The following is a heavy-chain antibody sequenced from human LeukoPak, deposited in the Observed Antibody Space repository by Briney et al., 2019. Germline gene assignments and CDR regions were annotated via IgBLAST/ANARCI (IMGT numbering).Heavy chain of an antibody. CDR2: ISYDGSNK. D-gene: IGHD2-21*02. J-gene: IGHJ3*02. CDR3: AREEVTGAFDI. Sequence: GGSLRLSCAASGFTFSSYAVHWVRQAPGKGLEWVAVISYDGSNKYYADSVKGRFTISRDNSKNTLYLQMNSLRAEDTAVYYCAREEVTGAFDIWGQGTMVTVSS. CDR1: GFTFSSYA. V-gene: IGHV3-30-3*01.